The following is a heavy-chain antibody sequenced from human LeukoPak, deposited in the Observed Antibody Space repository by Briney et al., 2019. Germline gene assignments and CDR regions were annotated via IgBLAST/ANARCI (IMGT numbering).Heavy chain of an antibody. CDR3: TRHQWWLAPRNFDY. CDR1: GGSISSSSYY. D-gene: IGHD2-8*01. Sequence: PSETLSLTCTVSGGSISSSSYYWGWIRQPPGKGLEWIGSIYHSGSTYYNPSLKSRVTTSVDTSKNQFSLKLSSVTAADMAVYYCTRHQWWLAPRNFDYWGQGTLVTVSS. CDR2: IYHSGST. J-gene: IGHJ4*02. V-gene: IGHV4-39*01.